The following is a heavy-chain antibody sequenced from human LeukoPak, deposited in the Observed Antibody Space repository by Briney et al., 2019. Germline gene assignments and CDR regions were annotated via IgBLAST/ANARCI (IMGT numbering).Heavy chain of an antibody. D-gene: IGHD6-13*01. CDR3: ARAMSSWYEYYFDY. CDR2: ISYDGSNK. V-gene: IGHV3-30*03. Sequence: GGSLRLSCAASGFTFSSYSMNWVRQAPGKGLEWVAVISYDGSNKYYADSVKGRFTISRDNSKNTLYLQMNSLRAEDTAVYYCARAMSSWYEYYFDYWGQGTLVTVSS. CDR1: GFTFSSYS. J-gene: IGHJ4*02.